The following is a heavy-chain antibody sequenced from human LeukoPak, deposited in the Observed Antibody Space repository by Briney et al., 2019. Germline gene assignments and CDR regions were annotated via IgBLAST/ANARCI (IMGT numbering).Heavy chain of an antibody. Sequence: SVKVSCQASGGTFSSYAISWVRQAPGQGLEWMGGIIPIFGTANYAQKFQGRVTITADESTSTAYMELSSLRSEDTAVYYCARGIGYYDSSGYYRYYFDYWGQGTLVTVSS. CDR3: ARGIGYYDSSGYYRYYFDY. D-gene: IGHD3-22*01. J-gene: IGHJ4*02. CDR1: GGTFSSYA. CDR2: IIPIFGTA. V-gene: IGHV1-69*01.